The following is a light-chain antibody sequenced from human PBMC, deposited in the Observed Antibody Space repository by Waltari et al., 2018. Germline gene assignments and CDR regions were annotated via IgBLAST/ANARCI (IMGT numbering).Light chain of an antibody. V-gene: IGLV1-44*01. Sequence: QSVLTQPPSASGTPGQRVSISCSRSTSHIGSNAVSLYQHLPGAAPRLLIYNTNHRPSGGPGRFSGSKSGTSASLAISGLQSEDECDYYCAAWDDNLNGPVFGGGTKLTVL. CDR2: NTN. CDR1: TSHIGSNA. CDR3: AAWDDNLNGPV. J-gene: IGLJ2*01.